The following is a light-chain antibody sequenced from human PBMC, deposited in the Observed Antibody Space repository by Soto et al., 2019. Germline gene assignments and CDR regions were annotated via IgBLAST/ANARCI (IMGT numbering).Light chain of an antibody. CDR1: QSVSSY. Sequence: EIVLTQSPATLSLSTGERATLSCRASQSVSSYLAWYQQKPGQAPRLLIYDSSNRATGIPARFSGSGSGTDFTLTISILEPEDFAVYYCQPLSNWPPRLTFGGGTKVEIK. V-gene: IGKV3-11*01. CDR2: DSS. J-gene: IGKJ4*01. CDR3: QPLSNWPPRLT.